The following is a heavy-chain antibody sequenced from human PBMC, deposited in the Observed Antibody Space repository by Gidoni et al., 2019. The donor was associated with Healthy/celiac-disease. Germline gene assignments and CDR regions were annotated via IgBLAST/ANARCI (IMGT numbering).Heavy chain of an antibody. Sequence: QVQLVQSGAEVKKPGASVKVSCKASGYTFTSYAMHWVRQAPGQRLEWMGWINAGNGNTKYSQKFQGRVTITRDTSASTAYMELSSLRSEDTGVYYCARDGVITGTPWGDYWGQGTLVTVSS. CDR3: ARDGVITGTPWGDY. J-gene: IGHJ4*02. CDR2: INAGNGNT. D-gene: IGHD1-20*01. CDR1: GYTFTSYA. V-gene: IGHV1-3*01.